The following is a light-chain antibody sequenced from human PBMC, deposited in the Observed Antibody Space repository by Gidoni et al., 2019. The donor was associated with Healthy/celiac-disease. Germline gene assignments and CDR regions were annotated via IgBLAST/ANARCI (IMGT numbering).Light chain of an antibody. J-gene: IGKJ3*01. CDR3: QQYNSTPFT. CDR2: WAS. Sequence: DIVMTQSPDPLAVSLGARATINCKSSQSVLYSSNNKNYLAWYQQKPGQPPKLLIYWASTRESGVPDRFSGSGSGTDFTLTISSLQAEDVAVYYCQQYNSTPFTFGPGTKVEIK. V-gene: IGKV4-1*01. CDR1: QSVLYSSNNKNY.